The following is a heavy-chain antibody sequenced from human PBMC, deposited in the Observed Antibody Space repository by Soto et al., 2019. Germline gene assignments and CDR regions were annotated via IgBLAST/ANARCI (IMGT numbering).Heavy chain of an antibody. CDR1: GVSISSSSYY. CDR2: IYYSGST. CDR3: ARYGRTRGMDV. J-gene: IGHJ6*02. D-gene: IGHD2-8*01. Sequence: PSGTLSLTCTVSGVSISSSSYYWGWIRQPPGKGLEWIGSIYYSGSTYYNPSLKSRVTISVDTSKNQFSLKLSSVTAADTAVYYCARYGRTRGMDVWGQGTTVTVSS. V-gene: IGHV4-39*01.